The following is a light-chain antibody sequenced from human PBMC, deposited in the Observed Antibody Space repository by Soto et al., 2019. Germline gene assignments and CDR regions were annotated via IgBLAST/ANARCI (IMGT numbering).Light chain of an antibody. V-gene: IGKV3D-20*02. CDR1: ETVKSNY. CDR2: AAS. CDR3: QQRNVWPPIT. Sequence: EIVLKQSPGTLSLSTGERATFYCRASETVKSNYLAWYQQKPGQAPRLLIYAASSRAPGIPDRFSGSGSGTDFTLTINSLEPEDFAVYYCQQRNVWPPITFGQGTRLEIK. J-gene: IGKJ5*01.